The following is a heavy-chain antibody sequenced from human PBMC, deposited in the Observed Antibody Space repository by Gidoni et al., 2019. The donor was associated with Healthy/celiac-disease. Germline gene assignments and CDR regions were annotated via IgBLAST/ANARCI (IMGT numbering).Heavy chain of an antibody. CDR3: ASDGYKSKSGFDAFDI. Sequence: EVQLVESGGVVVQPGGSLRLSCAASGFTFDDYTMHWVRQAPGKGLEWVSLISWDGGSTNYADSVKGRFTISRDNSKNSLYLQMNSLRTEDTALYYCASDGYKSKSGFDAFDIWGQGTMVTVSS. CDR1: GFTFDDYT. J-gene: IGHJ3*02. D-gene: IGHD5-12*01. V-gene: IGHV3-43*01. CDR2: ISWDGGST.